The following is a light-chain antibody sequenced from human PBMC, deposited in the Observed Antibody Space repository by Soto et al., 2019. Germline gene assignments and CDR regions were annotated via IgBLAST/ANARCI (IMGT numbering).Light chain of an antibody. CDR1: KSDIGVYDF. Sequence: QSALTQPPSASGSPGQSVTISCTGTKSDIGVYDFVSWYQQHPGKAPRLIIYEVVQRPSGVPDRFSGSKSGNTASLTVSGLQAEDEADYFCKSYAGSNTYVFGSGTKVTVL. J-gene: IGLJ1*01. V-gene: IGLV2-8*01. CDR3: KSYAGSNTYV. CDR2: EVV.